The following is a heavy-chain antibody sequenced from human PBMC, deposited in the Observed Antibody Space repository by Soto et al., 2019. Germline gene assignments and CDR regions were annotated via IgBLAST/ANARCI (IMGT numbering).Heavy chain of an antibody. CDR2: TYYRSKWYN. J-gene: IGHJ6*03. CDR1: GDSVSSNSAA. D-gene: IGHD6-6*01. CDR3: ARVVAARRGVYYYYMDV. Sequence: QVQLQQSGPGLVKPSQTLSLTCAISGDSVSSNSAAWNWIRQSPSRGLEWLGRTYYRSKWYNDYAVSVKSRITINPDTSKNQFSLQLNSVTPEDTAVYYCARVVAARRGVYYYYMDVWGKGTTVTVSS. V-gene: IGHV6-1*01.